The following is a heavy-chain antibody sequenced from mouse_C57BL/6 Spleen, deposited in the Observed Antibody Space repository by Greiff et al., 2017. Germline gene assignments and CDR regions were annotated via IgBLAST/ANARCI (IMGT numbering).Heavy chain of an antibody. CDR2: INPSSGYT. CDR3: ARLRGTLGTTVVARDYYAMDY. CDR1: GYTFTSYT. Sequence: QVQLQQSGAELARPGASVKMSCKASGYTFTSYTMHWVKQRPGQGLEWIGYINPSSGYTKYNQKFKDKATLTADKSSSTADMQLSSLTSEDSAVYYCARLRGTLGTTVVARDYYAMDYWGQGTSVTVSS. J-gene: IGHJ4*01. V-gene: IGHV1-4*01. D-gene: IGHD1-1*01.